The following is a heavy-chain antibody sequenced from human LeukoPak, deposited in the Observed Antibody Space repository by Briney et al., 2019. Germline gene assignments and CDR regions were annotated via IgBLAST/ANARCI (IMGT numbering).Heavy chain of an antibody. D-gene: IGHD4-17*01. Sequence: GGSLRLSCAASGFTFDDYGMSWVRQAPGKGLEWVSGINWNGGSTGYADSVKGRFTISRDNAKNSLYLQMNSLRAEDTAVYYCAKVKVYGDAHFDYWGQGTLVTVSS. CDR2: INWNGGST. CDR3: AKVKVYGDAHFDY. CDR1: GFTFDDYG. V-gene: IGHV3-20*04. J-gene: IGHJ4*02.